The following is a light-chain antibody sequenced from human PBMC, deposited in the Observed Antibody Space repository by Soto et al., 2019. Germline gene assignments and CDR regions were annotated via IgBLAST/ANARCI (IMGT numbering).Light chain of an antibody. CDR3: SSYTSSSTLV. CDR2: DVS. CDR1: SSDVGGYNY. J-gene: IGLJ2*01. Sequence: QSALTQPASVSGSPRQSITSSCTGTSSDVGGYNYVSWYQQHPGKAPKLMIYDVSNRPSGVSNRFSGSKSGNTASLTISGLQAEDEADYYCSSYTSSSTLVFGGGTKLTVL. V-gene: IGLV2-14*01.